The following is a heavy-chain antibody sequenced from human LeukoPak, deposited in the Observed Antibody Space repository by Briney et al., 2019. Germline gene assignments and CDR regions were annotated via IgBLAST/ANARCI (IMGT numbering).Heavy chain of an antibody. J-gene: IGHJ6*03. D-gene: IGHD3-22*01. Sequence: PGGSLRLSCAASGFTFSSYAMSWVRQAPGKGLEWVSAISGSGGSTYYADSVKGRFTISRDNSKNTLYLQMNSLRAEDTAVYYCARVGYYYDSSGYLLAPFYYYYMDVWGKGTTVTISS. CDR3: ARVGYYYDSSGYLLAPFYYYYMDV. CDR1: GFTFSSYA. CDR2: ISGSGGST. V-gene: IGHV3-23*01.